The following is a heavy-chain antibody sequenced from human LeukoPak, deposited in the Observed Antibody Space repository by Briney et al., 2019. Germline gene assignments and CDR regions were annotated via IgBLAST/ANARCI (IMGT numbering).Heavy chain of an antibody. V-gene: IGHV5-51*01. D-gene: IGHD3-22*01. Sequence: GESLKISCKASGYTFTSYWMAGGRQMPGKGLEGMGIIFPGNSDTSYHPTDQGQVNISVDKSISTAYLQWSSLKASDNAMYYCASPLGSSGYNTTWGHGSPLTVSS. CDR3: ASPLGSSGYNTT. CDR1: GYTFTSYW. CDR2: IFPGNSDT. J-gene: IGHJ1*01.